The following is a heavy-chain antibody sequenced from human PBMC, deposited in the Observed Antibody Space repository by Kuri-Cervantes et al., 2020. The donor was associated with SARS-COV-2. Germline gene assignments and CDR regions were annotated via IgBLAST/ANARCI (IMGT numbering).Heavy chain of an antibody. V-gene: IGHV3-21*01. J-gene: IGHJ3*02. CDR3: AKSGIERGNSPDAYGI. CDR2: ISSSSSYI. D-gene: IGHD2-21*01. CDR1: GFTFSSYS. Sequence: GESLKISCAASGFTFSSYSMNWVRQAPGKGLEWVSSISSSSSYIYYADSVKGRFTISRDNAKNSLYLQMNSLRAEDTAVYYCAKSGIERGNSPDAYGIWGQGTMVTVSS.